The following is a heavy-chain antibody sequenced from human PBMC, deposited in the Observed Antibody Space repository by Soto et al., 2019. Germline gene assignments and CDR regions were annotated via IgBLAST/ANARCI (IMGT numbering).Heavy chain of an antibody. J-gene: IGHJ4*02. Sequence: GGSLRLSCAASGFTFSSYAMSWVRQAPGKGLEWVSAISGSGGSTYYADSVKGRFTISRDNSKNTLYLQMNSLRAEDTAVYYCAKDLTYCGGDCPNLFDYWGQGTLVTVSS. CDR1: GFTFSSYA. D-gene: IGHD2-21*01. CDR3: AKDLTYCGGDCPNLFDY. V-gene: IGHV3-23*01. CDR2: ISGSGGST.